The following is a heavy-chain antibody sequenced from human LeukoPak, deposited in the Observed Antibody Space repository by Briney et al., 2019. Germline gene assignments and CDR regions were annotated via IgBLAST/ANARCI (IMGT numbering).Heavy chain of an antibody. CDR3: VKDEYCSSTSCYARFDY. Sequence: GGSLRLSCSASGFTFSSYAMHWVRQAPGKGLEYVSAISSNGGSTYYADSVKGRFTISRDNSKNTLYLQMSNLRAEDTAVYYCVKDEYCSSTSCYARFDYWGQGTLVTVSS. V-gene: IGHV3-64D*06. D-gene: IGHD2-2*01. CDR2: ISSNGGST. J-gene: IGHJ4*02. CDR1: GFTFSSYA.